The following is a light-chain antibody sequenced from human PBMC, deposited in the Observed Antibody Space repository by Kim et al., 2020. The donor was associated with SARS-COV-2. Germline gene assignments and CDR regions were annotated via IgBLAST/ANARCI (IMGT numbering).Light chain of an antibody. CDR1: TGGVTSDHY. CDR2: DTN. V-gene: IGLV7-46*01. CDR3: FLSYSGARV. J-gene: IGLJ3*02. Sequence: PGGTVTLTCGSSTGGVTSDHYPYWLQQKPGQAPRTLIYDTNNKHSWAPARFSGSLLGGKAALTLSAAQPEDEADYYCFLSYSGARVFGGGTQLTVL.